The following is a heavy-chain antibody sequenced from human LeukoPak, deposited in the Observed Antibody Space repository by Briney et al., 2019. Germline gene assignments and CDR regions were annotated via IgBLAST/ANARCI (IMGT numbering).Heavy chain of an antibody. D-gene: IGHD1-1*01. V-gene: IGHV4-30-4*07. J-gene: IGHJ4*02. CDR3: ARGNWIGGGNFDY. Sequence: SQTLSLTCAVSGGSISRGGYSWSWIRQPPGKGLEWIGYFYYSGSTYYNPSLKSRVTISVDTSKNQLSLKLSSVTAADTAVYYCARGNWIGGGNFDYWGQGTLVTVSS. CDR2: FYYSGST. CDR1: GGSISRGGYS.